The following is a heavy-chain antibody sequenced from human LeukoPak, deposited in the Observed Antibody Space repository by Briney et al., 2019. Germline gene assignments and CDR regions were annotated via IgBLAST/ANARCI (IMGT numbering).Heavy chain of an antibody. V-gene: IGHV3-7*03. D-gene: IGHD1-1*01. CDR2: IKYDGSEK. CDR1: GFIFSSYW. J-gene: IGHJ5*02. CDR3: AREPPRERWFDT. Sequence: PGGSLRLSCTASGFIFSSYWMSWLRQAPGKGLEWVANIKYDGSEKYYVDSVKGRFTISRDNAKNSLFLQMNSLRAEDTAVYYCAREPPRERWFDTWGQGSLVTVYS.